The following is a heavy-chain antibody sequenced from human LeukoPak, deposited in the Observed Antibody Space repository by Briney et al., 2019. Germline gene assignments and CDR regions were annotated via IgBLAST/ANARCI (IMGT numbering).Heavy chain of an antibody. V-gene: IGHV3-23*01. Sequence: HPGGSLRLSCAASGFTFGSYGMTWVRQAPGKGLEWVSTISGNGDDTFYADSVEGRFTISRDNAKNSLYLQMNSLRAEDTAVYYCARDITSYYDFWSGYYFDYWGQGTLVTVSS. D-gene: IGHD3-3*01. CDR2: ISGNGDDT. CDR1: GFTFGSYG. CDR3: ARDITSYYDFWSGYYFDY. J-gene: IGHJ4*02.